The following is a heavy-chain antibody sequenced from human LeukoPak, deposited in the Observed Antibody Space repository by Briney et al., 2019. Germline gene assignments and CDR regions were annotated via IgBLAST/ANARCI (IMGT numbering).Heavy chain of an antibody. J-gene: IGHJ4*02. CDR3: ARGDRGSSTSCYIDY. V-gene: IGHV3-21*06. CDR2: ISSSSSYI. D-gene: IGHD2-2*01. CDR1: GFTFSSYS. Sequence: GGSLRLSCAASGFTFSSYSMNWVRQAPGKGLEWVSSISSSSSYIYSADSVKGRFNISRDNAKNSLYLKMNSLRAEDTAVYYCARGDRGSSTSCYIDYWGQGTLVTVSS.